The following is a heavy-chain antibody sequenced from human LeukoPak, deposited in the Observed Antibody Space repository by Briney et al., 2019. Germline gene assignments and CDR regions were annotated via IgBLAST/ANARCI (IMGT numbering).Heavy chain of an antibody. D-gene: IGHD3-22*01. J-gene: IGHJ4*02. CDR3: ARGPHYYDSSGYYYVGFDY. CDR1: GGSISSHY. Sequence: SETLSLTCTVSGGSISSHYWSRIRQPPGKGLEWIGYIYYSGSTNYNPSLKSRVTISVDTSKNQFSLKLSSVTAADTAVYYCARGPHYYDSSGYYYVGFDYWGQGTLVTVSS. CDR2: IYYSGST. V-gene: IGHV4-59*11.